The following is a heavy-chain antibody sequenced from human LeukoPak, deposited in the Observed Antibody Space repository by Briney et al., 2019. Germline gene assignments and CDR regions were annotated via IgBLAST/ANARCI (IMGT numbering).Heavy chain of an antibody. Sequence: ASVTVSCKASGYTFINYAMHWVRQAPGQRLEWMGWINGGNGKTKYSQKFQGRVTLTRDTSASTAYMELSSLRSEDTAVYYCARGDYGDYLTFGYWGQGTLVTVSS. CDR1: GYTFINYA. J-gene: IGHJ4*02. CDR3: ARGDYGDYLTFGY. V-gene: IGHV1-3*01. CDR2: INGGNGKT. D-gene: IGHD4-17*01.